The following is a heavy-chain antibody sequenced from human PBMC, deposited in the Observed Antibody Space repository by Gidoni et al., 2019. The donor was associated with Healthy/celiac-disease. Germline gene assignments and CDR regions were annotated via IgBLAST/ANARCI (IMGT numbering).Heavy chain of an antibody. CDR1: GFSFSDYY. CDR3: ARDRGSPGAFDI. J-gene: IGHJ3*02. D-gene: IGHD3-10*01. V-gene: IGHV3-11*05. Sequence: QVQLVESGGGLVTPGGSLGLSCEASGFSFSDYYMSWIRQAPGKGLEWVSYISSSSSYTNYADSVKGRFTISRDNAKNSLYLQMNSLRAEDTAVYYCARDRGSPGAFDIWGQGTMVTVSS. CDR2: ISSSSSYT.